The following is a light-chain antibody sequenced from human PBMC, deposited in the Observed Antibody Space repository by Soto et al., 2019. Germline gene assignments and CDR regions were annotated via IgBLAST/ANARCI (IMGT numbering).Light chain of an antibody. V-gene: IGKV3-11*01. CDR2: DAS. CDR3: QHRANWPIT. Sequence: EIVLTQSPATLSLSPGERATLSCRASQSVRNHLVWYQQKPGQAPRLLIYDASNRATGIPARFSGSGSGTEFTLTISSLEPEDFAVYYCQHRANWPITFGGGTKVEIK. J-gene: IGKJ4*01. CDR1: QSVRNH.